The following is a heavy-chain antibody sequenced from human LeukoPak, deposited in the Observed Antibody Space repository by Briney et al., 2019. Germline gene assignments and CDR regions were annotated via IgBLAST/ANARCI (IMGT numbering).Heavy chain of an antibody. Sequence: ASVKVSCKVSGYTLTELSMHWVRQAPGKGLEWMGGFDPEDGETIYAQKFQGRVTMTEDTSTDTAYMELSSLRSEDTAVYYCARGTIVVVPAANFDLWGQGTLVTVSS. V-gene: IGHV1-24*01. CDR3: ARGTIVVVPAANFDL. CDR1: GYTLTELS. J-gene: IGHJ4*02. D-gene: IGHD2-2*01. CDR2: FDPEDGET.